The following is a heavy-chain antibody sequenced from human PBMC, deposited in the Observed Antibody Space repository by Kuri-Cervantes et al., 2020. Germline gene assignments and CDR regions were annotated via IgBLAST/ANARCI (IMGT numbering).Heavy chain of an antibody. CDR1: GGSISSGSYY. V-gene: IGHV4-61*02. CDR3: ARRLRYFGWLLSREPNAFDI. Sequence: SETLSLTCTVSGGSISSGSYYWSWIRQPAGKGLEWIGRIYTSGSTNYNPSLKSRVTISVYTSKNQFSLKLSSVTAADTAVYYCARRLRYFGWLLSREPNAFDIWGQGTMVTVSS. D-gene: IGHD3-9*01. J-gene: IGHJ3*02. CDR2: IYTSGST.